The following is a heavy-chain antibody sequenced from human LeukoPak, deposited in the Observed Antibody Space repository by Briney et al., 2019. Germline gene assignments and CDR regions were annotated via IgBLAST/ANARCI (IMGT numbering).Heavy chain of an antibody. Sequence: SETLSLTCTVSGGSISSGSYYWSWIRQPAGKGLEWIGRIYTSGSTNYNPSLKSRVTISVATSKNQFSLKLSSVTAADTAVYYCARVVEDYDFWSGYNYYYYYMDVWGKGTTVTVSS. CDR1: GGSISSGSYY. V-gene: IGHV4-61*02. J-gene: IGHJ6*03. CDR3: ARVVEDYDFWSGYNYYYYYMDV. CDR2: IYTSGST. D-gene: IGHD3-3*01.